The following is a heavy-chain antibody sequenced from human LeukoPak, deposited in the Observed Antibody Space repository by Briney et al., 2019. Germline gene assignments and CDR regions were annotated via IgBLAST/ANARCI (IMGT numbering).Heavy chain of an antibody. CDR2: INSDGSST. CDR1: GFTFSSYW. V-gene: IGHV3-74*01. J-gene: IGHJ4*02. D-gene: IGHD5-18*01. CDR3: ARAQYSYGHCYFDY. Sequence: QPGGSLRLSCAASGFTFSSYWMHWVRQAPGKRLVWVSRINSDGSSTSYADSVKGRFTISRDNAKNTLYLQMNSLRAEDTAVYYCARAQYSYGHCYFDYWGQGTLVTVSS.